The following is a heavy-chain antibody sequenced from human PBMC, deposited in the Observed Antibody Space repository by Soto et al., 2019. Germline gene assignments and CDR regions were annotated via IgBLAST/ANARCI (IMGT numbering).Heavy chain of an antibody. CDR2: ISGSGGST. D-gene: IGHD3-22*01. Sequence: GSLRLSCAASGFTFSSYAMSWVRHAPGKGLEWVSAISGSGGSTYYADSVKGRFTISRDNSKNTLYLQMNSLRAEDTAVYYCAKARAYDSSGYYGYWGQGTLVTVSS. CDR3: AKARAYDSSGYYGY. V-gene: IGHV3-23*01. J-gene: IGHJ4*02. CDR1: GFTFSSYA.